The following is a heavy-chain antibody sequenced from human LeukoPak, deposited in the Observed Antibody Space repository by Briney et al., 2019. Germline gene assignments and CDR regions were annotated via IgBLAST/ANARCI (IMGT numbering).Heavy chain of an antibody. CDR2: IKQDGSEE. J-gene: IGHJ5*02. CDR1: GFTFSSYW. CDR3: ARVSWNYVFWFDP. D-gene: IGHD1-7*01. Sequence: GGSLRLSCAASGFTFSSYWMSWVRQAPGKGLEWVANIKQDGSEEYYVDSVKGRFTISRDNAKNSLYLQMNSLRAEDTAVYYCARVSWNYVFWFDPWGQGTLVTVSS. V-gene: IGHV3-7*01.